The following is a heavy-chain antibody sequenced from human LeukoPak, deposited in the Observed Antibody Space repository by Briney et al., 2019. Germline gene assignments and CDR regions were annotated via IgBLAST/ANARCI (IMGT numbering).Heavy chain of an antibody. V-gene: IGHV3-15*01. CDR2: IKSKTDGGTT. D-gene: IGHD1-7*01. J-gene: IGHJ6*03. CDR3: TTVGGVNWNYGHHEYYYYYYMDV. CDR1: GYTFSNAW. Sequence: GGSLRLSCAASGYTFSNAWMSWVRQAPGKGLEWVGRIKSKTDGGTTDYAAPVKGRFTISRDDSKNTLYLQMNSLKTEDTAVYYCTTVGGVNWNYGHHEYYYYYYMDVWGKGTTVTVSS.